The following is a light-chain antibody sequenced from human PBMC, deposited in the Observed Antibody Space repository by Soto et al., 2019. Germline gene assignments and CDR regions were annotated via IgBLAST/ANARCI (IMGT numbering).Light chain of an antibody. Sequence: EIVLTHSPATLSLSPCERATLSWRASQSLSNSFIAWYQQKPGQAPRLLIYDTSSRATGIPDRFSGSGSGTDFTLTISRLEPEDFAVYYCQQYGSSPTFGQGTRLEIK. CDR2: DTS. CDR3: QQYGSSPT. V-gene: IGKV3-20*01. J-gene: IGKJ5*01. CDR1: QSLSNSF.